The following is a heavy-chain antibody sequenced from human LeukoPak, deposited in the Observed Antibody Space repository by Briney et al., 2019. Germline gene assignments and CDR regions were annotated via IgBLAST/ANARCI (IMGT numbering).Heavy chain of an antibody. CDR2: ISYDGSNK. V-gene: IGHV3-30-3*01. Sequence: GGSLRLSCAASGFTFSSYAMHWVRQAPGKGLEWVAVISYDGSNKYYADSVKGRFTISRDNSKNTLYLQMNSLRAEDTAVYYCARGARDSSSWWDEYYFDYWGQGTLVTVSS. D-gene: IGHD6-13*01. CDR3: ARGARDSSSWWDEYYFDY. J-gene: IGHJ4*02. CDR1: GFTFSSYA.